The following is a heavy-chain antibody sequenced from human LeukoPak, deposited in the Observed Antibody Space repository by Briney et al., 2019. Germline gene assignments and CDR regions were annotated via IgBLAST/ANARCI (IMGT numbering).Heavy chain of an antibody. CDR1: GGSISSSSYY. Sequence: SETLSLTCTVSGGSISSSSYYWGWIRQPPGKGLEWIGSIYYSGSNYYNPSMKSRITISENTSKYQFSLKLSSVTAADTALYYCGRHVSGLGQELYGSGSGFDYWGQGTLVTVSS. CDR2: IYYSGSN. J-gene: IGHJ4*02. V-gene: IGHV4-39*01. CDR3: GRHVSGLGQELYGSGSGFDY. D-gene: IGHD3-10*01.